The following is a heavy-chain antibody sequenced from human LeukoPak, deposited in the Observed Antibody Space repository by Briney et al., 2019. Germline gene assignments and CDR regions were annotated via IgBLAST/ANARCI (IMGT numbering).Heavy chain of an antibody. V-gene: IGHV4-59*01. CDR2: IYYSGSH. CDR1: GGSINRYY. J-gene: IGHJ4*01. Sequence: AETLSLTCTVSGGSINRYYWSWIRQPPGKGLEWIGYIYYSGSHNYHPPLKRRVPITVDTSKNQISLKLNSVTAADTAVHYSARDHWLLGRFGHSGHRTLVTVSS. D-gene: IGHD1-1*01. CDR3: ARDHWLLGRFGH.